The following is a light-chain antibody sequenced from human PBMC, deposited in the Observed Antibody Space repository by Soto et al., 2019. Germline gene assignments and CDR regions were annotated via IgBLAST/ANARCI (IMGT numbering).Light chain of an antibody. V-gene: IGKV1-5*03. CDR1: QTISSW. Sequence: DIQMTQSPSTLSGSVGDRVTITCRASQTISSWLAWYQQKPGKAPKLLIYKASSLETGVPSRFSGSGSGTEFPLTISSLQPDDFASYHCQQYKSYWTFGQGTKVDI. CDR3: QQYKSYWT. J-gene: IGKJ1*01. CDR2: KAS.